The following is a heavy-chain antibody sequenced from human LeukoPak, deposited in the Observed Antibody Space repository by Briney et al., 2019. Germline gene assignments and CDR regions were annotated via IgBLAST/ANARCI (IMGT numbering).Heavy chain of an antibody. Sequence: GGSLRLSCAASGFTYSSYWMSWVRQAPGKGLEWVANIKDDGTEKYYVDSMKGRFTISRDNAKNSLYLQMNNLRAEDTAVYYCARRLSGSYYAYFDCWGQGTLVTVSS. CDR3: ARRLSGSYYAYFDC. CDR1: GFTYSSYW. J-gene: IGHJ4*02. CDR2: IKDDGTEK. V-gene: IGHV3-7*01. D-gene: IGHD1-26*01.